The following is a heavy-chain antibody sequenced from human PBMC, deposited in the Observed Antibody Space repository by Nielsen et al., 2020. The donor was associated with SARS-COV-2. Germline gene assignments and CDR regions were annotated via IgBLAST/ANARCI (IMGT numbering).Heavy chain of an antibody. CDR1: GYTFTSYG. CDR3: AREYSSSWYGAY. Sequence: SVKVSCKASGYTFTSYGISWVRQAPGQGLEWTGGIIPVFGVPNYAQKFQGRVTITADESTSTAYMELSSLRSDDTAVYYCAREYSSSWYGAYWGQGTPVTVSS. V-gene: IGHV1-69*13. D-gene: IGHD6-13*01. J-gene: IGHJ4*02. CDR2: IIPVFGVP.